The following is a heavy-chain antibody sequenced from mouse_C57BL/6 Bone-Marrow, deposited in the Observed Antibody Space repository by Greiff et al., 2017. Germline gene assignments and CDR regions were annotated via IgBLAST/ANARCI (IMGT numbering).Heavy chain of an antibody. D-gene: IGHD1-1*01. CDR3: ARSGYYYGSIYYAMDY. CDR1: GYAFSSSW. V-gene: IGHV1-82*01. CDR2: IYPGDGDT. Sequence: QVQLQQSGPELVKPGASVKISCKASGYAFSSSWMNWVKQRPGKGLEWIGRIYPGDGDTNYNGKFKGKATLTADKSSSTAYMQLSSLTSEDSAVYCCARSGYYYGSIYYAMDYWGQGTSVTVSS. J-gene: IGHJ4*01.